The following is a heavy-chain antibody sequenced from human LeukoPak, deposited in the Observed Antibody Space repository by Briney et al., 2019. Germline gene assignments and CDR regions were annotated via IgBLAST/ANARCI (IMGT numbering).Heavy chain of an antibody. CDR2: INHSGSS. Sequence: SETLSLTCAVYGGSFSAYYWTWIRQPPGKGLEWIGEINHSGSSNYDSSLRSRVTISVDTSYKQFSLRLSSVTAADTAVYYCAPRGDIEHSYVYGKWFDPWGQGTRVTVSS. CDR1: GGSFSAYY. V-gene: IGHV4-34*01. CDR3: APRGDIEHSYVYGKWFDP. J-gene: IGHJ5*02. D-gene: IGHD5-18*01.